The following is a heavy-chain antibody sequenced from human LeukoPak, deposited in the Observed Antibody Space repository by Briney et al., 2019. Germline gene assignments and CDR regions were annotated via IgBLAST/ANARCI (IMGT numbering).Heavy chain of an antibody. Sequence: GGSLRLSCEASGFAFGNYAMNWVRQTPGKGLEWVAGIRSSPGSTHYADSVRGRFIISKDNSKNTLYLQMNSLRAEDTAVYYCARRAGSYSHSYDYWGQGTLVTVSS. V-gene: IGHV3-23*01. J-gene: IGHJ4*02. CDR2: IRSSPGST. CDR3: ARRAGSYSHSYDY. CDR1: GFAFGNYA. D-gene: IGHD2-15*01.